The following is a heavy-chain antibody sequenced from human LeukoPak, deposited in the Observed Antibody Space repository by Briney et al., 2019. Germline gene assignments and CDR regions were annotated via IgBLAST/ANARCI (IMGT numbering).Heavy chain of an antibody. CDR1: GYSFTSNY. Sequence: ASVKVSCKVSGYSFTSNYIHWVRQAPGQGLEWMGMIYPRDGSTSYAQRFQDRVTVTRDTSTSTVHMELSGLRSEDTAVYYCAXDQXGFDYWGQGTLVTVSS. CDR3: AXDQXGFDY. V-gene: IGHV1-46*01. J-gene: IGHJ4*02. CDR2: IYPRDGST.